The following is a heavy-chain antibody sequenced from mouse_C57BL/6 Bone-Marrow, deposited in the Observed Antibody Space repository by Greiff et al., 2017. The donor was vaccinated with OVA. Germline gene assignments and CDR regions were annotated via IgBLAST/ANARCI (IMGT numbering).Heavy chain of an antibody. D-gene: IGHD5-5*01. Sequence: EVQLQESGGGLVQPGGSLKLSCAASGFTFSDYGMAWVRQAPRKGPEWVAFISNLAYSIYYADTVTGRFTISRENAKNTLYLEMSSLRSEDTAMYYCARLPYWYFDVWGTGTTVTVSS. J-gene: IGHJ1*03. CDR2: ISNLAYSI. CDR3: ARLPYWYFDV. V-gene: IGHV5-15*01. CDR1: GFTFSDYG.